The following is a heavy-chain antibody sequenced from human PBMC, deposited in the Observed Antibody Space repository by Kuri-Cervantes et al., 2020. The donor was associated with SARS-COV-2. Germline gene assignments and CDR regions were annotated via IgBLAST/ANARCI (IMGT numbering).Heavy chain of an antibody. J-gene: IGHJ1*01. CDR3: ATNGGAIWGYFQH. V-gene: IGHV3-11*04. CDR1: GFIFSDYY. D-gene: IGHD3-16*01. CDR2: IGPSGTTI. Sequence: GGSLRLSCTASGFIFSDYYMTWIRQAPGKGLEWVSNIGPSGTTIYYADSVKGRFTISRDNAKNSLYLQMNSLRAEDTAVYYCATNGGAIWGYFQHWGQGTLVTVSS.